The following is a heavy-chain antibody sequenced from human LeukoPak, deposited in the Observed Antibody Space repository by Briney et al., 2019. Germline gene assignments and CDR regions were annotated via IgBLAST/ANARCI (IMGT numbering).Heavy chain of an antibody. CDR2: IYTSGST. Sequence: GSLRLSCAASGFTFSSYWMSWVRQAPGKGLEWIGRIYTSGSTNYNPSLKSRVTMSVDTSKNQFSLKLNSVTAADTAVYYCARDYDVLTAYPPTQLFDPWGQGTLVTVSS. CDR1: GFTFSSYW. V-gene: IGHV4-4*07. CDR3: ARDYDVLTAYPPTQLFDP. J-gene: IGHJ5*02. D-gene: IGHD3-9*01.